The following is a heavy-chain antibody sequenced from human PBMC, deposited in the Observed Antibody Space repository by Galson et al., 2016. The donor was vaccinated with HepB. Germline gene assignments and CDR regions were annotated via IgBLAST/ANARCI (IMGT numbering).Heavy chain of an antibody. J-gene: IGHJ4*02. CDR1: GGSLNGYY. CDR2: INHSGST. D-gene: IGHD6-13*01. V-gene: IGHV4-34*01. CDR3: ARDPGTSWYRR. Sequence: SETLSLTCAVSGGSLNGYYWNWIRQPPGKGPEWIGEINHSGSTKYNLSLKSRVTISIDTSKDQFSLSLRSVTAADTAVYYCARDPGTSWYRRWGQGTLVTVSS.